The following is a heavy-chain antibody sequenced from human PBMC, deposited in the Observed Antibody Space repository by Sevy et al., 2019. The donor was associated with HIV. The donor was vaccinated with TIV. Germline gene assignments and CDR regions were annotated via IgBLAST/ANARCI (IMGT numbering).Heavy chain of an antibody. V-gene: IGHV1-2*06. CDR2: INPNSGDT. CDR1: GYTFTGYY. D-gene: IGHD6-13*01. Sequence: ASVKVSCKASGYTFTGYYMHWVRQAPGQGLEWMGRINPNSGDTNYAQKFQGRVTMTRDTSISTAYMELSRLRSDDTAVYYCARVPTQYSSSSPGQFDYWGQGTLVTVSS. J-gene: IGHJ4*02. CDR3: ARVPTQYSSSSPGQFDY.